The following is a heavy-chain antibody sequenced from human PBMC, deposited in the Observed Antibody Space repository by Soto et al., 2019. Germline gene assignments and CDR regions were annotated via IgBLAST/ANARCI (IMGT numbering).Heavy chain of an antibody. CDR1: GFTFTSYG. CDR3: VSDRRYGHASVPYS. D-gene: IGHD5-18*01. Sequence: QAHLVESGGGVVQPGRSLRLSCAASGFTFTSYGMHWVRQAPGTRLEWVAVISYDGGLQHYADSVKGRFTISRDNSKNMVLLQMNILRAEDTAVYYCVSDRRYGHASVPYSWGQGTLVSVSS. V-gene: IGHV3-30*03. CDR2: ISYDGGLQ. J-gene: IGHJ4*02.